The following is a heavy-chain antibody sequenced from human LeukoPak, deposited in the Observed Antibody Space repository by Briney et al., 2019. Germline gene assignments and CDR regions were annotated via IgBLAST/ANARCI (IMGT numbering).Heavy chain of an antibody. CDR2: IIPIFGTA. CDR1: GGTFSSYA. D-gene: IGHD2-15*01. V-gene: IGHV1-69*13. CDR3: ARDVHSSGGSCYGNWFDP. J-gene: IGHJ5*02. Sequence: GASVKVSCKASGGTFSSYAISWVRQAPGQGLEWMGGIIPIFGTANYAQKFQGRVTITADESTSTAYMELSSLRSEDTAVYYCARDVHSSGGSCYGNWFDPWGQGTLVTVSS.